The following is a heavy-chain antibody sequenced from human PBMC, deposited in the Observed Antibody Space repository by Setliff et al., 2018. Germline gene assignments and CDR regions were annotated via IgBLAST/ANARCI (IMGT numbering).Heavy chain of an antibody. CDR1: GFTFRGYW. CDR2: ISASSANI. Sequence: PGGSLRLSCEASGFTFRGYWMHWVRQAPGEGLEWVSYISASSANIQYADSVRGRFTVSRDDARNSLYLQMDSLSAQDTAVYYCAGSRAWIPVLDSWGQGTLVTVSS. V-gene: IGHV3-48*01. D-gene: IGHD5-12*01. J-gene: IGHJ4*02. CDR3: AGSRAWIPVLDS.